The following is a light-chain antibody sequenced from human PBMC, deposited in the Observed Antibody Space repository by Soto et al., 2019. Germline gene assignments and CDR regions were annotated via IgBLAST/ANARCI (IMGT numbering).Light chain of an antibody. CDR2: SNN. Sequence: QAVVTQPPSASGTPGQRVTISCSGSSSNIGSNTVNWYQQLPGTAPKLLIYSNNQRPSGVPDRFSGSKSGTSASLAISGLQSEDEADYYCCSSGGSPTYDFGTGTKLTVL. J-gene: IGLJ1*01. CDR1: SSNIGSNT. CDR3: CSSGGSPTYD. V-gene: IGLV1-44*01.